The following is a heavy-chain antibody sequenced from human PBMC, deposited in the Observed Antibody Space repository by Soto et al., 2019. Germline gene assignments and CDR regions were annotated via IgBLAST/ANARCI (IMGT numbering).Heavy chain of an antibody. J-gene: IGHJ5*02. CDR3: AREAGWYSGGWYASPNWFDP. CDR1: GFTFSSYA. D-gene: IGHD6-19*01. V-gene: IGHV3-30-3*01. CDR2: ISYDGSNK. Sequence: QVQLVESGGGVVQPGRSLRLSCAASGFTFSSYAMHWVRQAPGKGLEWVAVISYDGSNKYYADSVKGRFTISRDNSKNTLYLQMNSLRADETAVYYYAREAGWYSGGWYASPNWFDPWGQGTLVTVSS.